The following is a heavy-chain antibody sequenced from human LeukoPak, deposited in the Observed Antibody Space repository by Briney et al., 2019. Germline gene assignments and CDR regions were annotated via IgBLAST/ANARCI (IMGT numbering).Heavy chain of an antibody. CDR2: ISAYNGNT. CDR1: GYSFTTYG. V-gene: IGHV1-18*01. J-gene: IGHJ4*02. CDR3: ARGAPVAYFDY. D-gene: IGHD6-19*01. Sequence: ASVKVSCKASGYSFTTYGISWVRQAPGQGLEWMGWISAYNGNTNYAQKLQGRVTMTTDTSTSTAYMELRSLRSDDTAVYYRARGAPVAYFDYWGQGTLVTVSS.